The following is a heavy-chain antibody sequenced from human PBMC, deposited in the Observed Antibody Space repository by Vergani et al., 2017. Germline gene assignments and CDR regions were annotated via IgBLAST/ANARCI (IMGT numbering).Heavy chain of an antibody. CDR1: GYTFSNYY. Sequence: QVQVVQSGAEVKKSGASVKVSCKTSGYTFSNYYMHWVRQAPGQGLEWMGIINPSGGHTNYAQKFQGRVTMTRDTSTSTVYMELSSLRSEDTAIYYCARGDYGILTCYRYLGQGTLVTGSA. CDR3: ARGDYGILTCYRY. J-gene: IGHJ4*02. V-gene: IGHV1-46*03. CDR2: INPSGGHT. D-gene: IGHD3-9*01.